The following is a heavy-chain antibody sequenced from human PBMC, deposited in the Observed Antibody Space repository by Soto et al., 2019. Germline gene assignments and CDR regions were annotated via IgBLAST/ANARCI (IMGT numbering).Heavy chain of an antibody. CDR3: ARDQYYYGSGSPTLYYYYGMDV. J-gene: IGHJ6*02. D-gene: IGHD3-10*01. CDR2: INPNSGGT. Sequence: ASVKVSCKASGYTFTGYYMHWVRQAPGQGLEWMGWINPNSGGTNYAQKFQGWVTMTRDTSISTAYMELSRLRSDDTAVYYCARDQYYYGSGSPTLYYYYGMDVWGQGTTVTVSS. CDR1: GYTFTGYY. V-gene: IGHV1-2*04.